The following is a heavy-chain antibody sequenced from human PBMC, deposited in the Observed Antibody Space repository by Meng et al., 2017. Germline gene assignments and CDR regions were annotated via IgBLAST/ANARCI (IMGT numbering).Heavy chain of an antibody. CDR2: IIPILGIA. CDR1: GGTFSSYN. Sequence: LVQSGAEGKKPGSSVHVSCKASGGTFSSYNISWVRQAPGQGLEWMGRIIPILGIANYAQKFQGRVTITADKSTSTAYMELSSLRSEDTAVYYCARVAVAGHFDYWGQGTLVTVSS. D-gene: IGHD6-19*01. J-gene: IGHJ4*02. V-gene: IGHV1-69*02. CDR3: ARVAVAGHFDY.